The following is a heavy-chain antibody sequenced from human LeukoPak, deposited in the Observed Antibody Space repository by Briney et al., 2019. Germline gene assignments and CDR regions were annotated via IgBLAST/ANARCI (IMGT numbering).Heavy chain of an antibody. D-gene: IGHD2-15*01. Sequence: GGSLTLSCAASGFTFSIYNMNWVRQAPGKGLEWASSISNNIGYIYYADSVKGRFTISRDNAKNSLYLQMNSLRAEDTAVYYCASQLYCSGNNCLTRNFDCWGQGTLVTVSS. CDR1: GFTFSIYN. V-gene: IGHV3-21*01. CDR3: ASQLYCSGNNCLTRNFDC. CDR2: ISNNIGYI. J-gene: IGHJ4*02.